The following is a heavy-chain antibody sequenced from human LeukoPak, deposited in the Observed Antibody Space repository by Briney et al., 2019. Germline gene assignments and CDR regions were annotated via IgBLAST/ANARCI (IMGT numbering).Heavy chain of an antibody. Sequence: PSETLSLTCSVSGGSMSSYYWSWIRQSPGKGLEWIGYIYHSGSTDYNSSLKSRVTISEDTSKNQFSLKLSSVTAADTAVYYCARATSRYRLDYWGQGTLVTVSS. CDR1: GGSMSSYY. D-gene: IGHD5-18*01. V-gene: IGHV4-59*12. CDR2: IYHSGST. CDR3: ARATSRYRLDY. J-gene: IGHJ4*02.